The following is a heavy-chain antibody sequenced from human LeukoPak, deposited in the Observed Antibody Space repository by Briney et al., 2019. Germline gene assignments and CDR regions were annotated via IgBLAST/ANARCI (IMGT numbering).Heavy chain of an antibody. Sequence: SETLSLTCTVSGGSISNYYWNWIRQPPGKGLEWIGYIYYTGSTNYNPSLKSRVTMSVDTSKNQFSLKLSSVTAADTAVYYCARAGAAAEAYWFDPWGQGTLVTVSS. J-gene: IGHJ5*02. V-gene: IGHV4-59*01. CDR3: ARAGAAAEAYWFDP. D-gene: IGHD6-13*01. CDR1: GGSISNYY. CDR2: IYYTGST.